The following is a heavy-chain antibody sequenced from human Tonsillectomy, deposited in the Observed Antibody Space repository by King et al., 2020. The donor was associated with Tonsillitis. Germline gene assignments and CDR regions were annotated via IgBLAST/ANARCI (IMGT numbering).Heavy chain of an antibody. Sequence: VQLVESGGGVVQPGRSLRLSCAASGFTFGSHGMHWVRQAPGKGLQWVAVISYDGSKKYYADSVKGRFTISRDNSKNTLYLQMNSLRAEDTAVYYCAKDFSSAGTTIFSTNWGQGTVVPVSS. J-gene: IGHJ4*02. CDR1: GFTFGSHG. V-gene: IGHV3-30*18. D-gene: IGHD6-19*01. CDR3: AKDFSSAGTTIFSTN. CDR2: ISYDGSKK.